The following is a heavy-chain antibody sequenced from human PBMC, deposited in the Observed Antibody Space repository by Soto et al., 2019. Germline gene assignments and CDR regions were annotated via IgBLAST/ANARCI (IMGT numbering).Heavy chain of an antibody. J-gene: IGHJ4*02. CDR3: ARDVGEQQLVQCFDY. Sequence: GGSLRLSCAASGFTFSSYSMNWVRQAPGKGLEWVSSISSSSSYIYYADSVKGQFTISRDNAKNSLYLQMNSLRAEDTAVYYCARDVGEQQLVQCFDYWGQGTLVTVSS. CDR1: GFTFSSYS. V-gene: IGHV3-21*01. D-gene: IGHD6-13*01. CDR2: ISSSSSYI.